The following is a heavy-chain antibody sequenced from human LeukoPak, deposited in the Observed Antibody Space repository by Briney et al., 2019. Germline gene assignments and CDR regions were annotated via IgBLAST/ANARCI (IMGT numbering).Heavy chain of an antibody. CDR1: GFTFSSYS. J-gene: IGHJ4*02. CDR2: ITSSSSYI. CDR3: ARDRDWNSGFDY. Sequence: GGSLRLSCAASGFTFSSYSMSWVRQAPGKGLEWVSSITSSSSYIYYADSVKGRFTISRDNARNSLYLQMNSLRAEDTAVYYCARDRDWNSGFDYWGQGTLVTVSS. D-gene: IGHD1-7*01. V-gene: IGHV3-21*01.